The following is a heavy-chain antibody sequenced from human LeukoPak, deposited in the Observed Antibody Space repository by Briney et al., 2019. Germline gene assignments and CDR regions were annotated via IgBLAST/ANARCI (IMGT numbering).Heavy chain of an antibody. D-gene: IGHD3-10*01. J-gene: IGHJ4*02. CDR3: ARKPIFASGRHWYYFDN. CDR2: IYYSGST. Sequence: SETLSLTCTVSGGSISSYYWSWIRQTPGKGLEWIGDIYYSGSTNYNPSLKSRVTISVDTSKNQFSLKLNSVTAADTAVYYCARKPIFASGRHWYYFDNWGQGTLVTVSS. V-gene: IGHV4-59*08. CDR1: GGSISSYY.